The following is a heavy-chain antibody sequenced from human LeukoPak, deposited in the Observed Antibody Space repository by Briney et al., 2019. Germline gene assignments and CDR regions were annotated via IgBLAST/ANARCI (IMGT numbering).Heavy chain of an antibody. J-gene: IGHJ3*02. CDR1: GFTFSNYW. CDR3: ARAVGPFDI. V-gene: IGHV3-33*08. Sequence: GGSLRLSCAASGFTFSNYWMSWVRQAPGKGLEWVAVIWFDGSIKYYADSVKGRFTISRDNSKNTLYLQMNSLRAEDTAVYYCARAVGPFDIWGQGTIVIVSS. CDR2: IWFDGSIK.